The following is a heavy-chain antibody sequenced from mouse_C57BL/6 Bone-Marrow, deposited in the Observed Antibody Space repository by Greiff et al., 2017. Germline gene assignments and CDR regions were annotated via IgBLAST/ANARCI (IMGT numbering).Heavy chain of an antibody. J-gene: IGHJ2*01. CDR3: TTYYY. CDR2: IDPENGDT. Sequence: EVQLEQSGAELVRPGASVKLSCTASGYTFTDDYMHWVKQRPVQGLEWIGRIDPENGDTDYDSKFKGKATITADTSSNTAYLQLSSLTSEDAAVYYCTTYYYWGWGTALTVSS. CDR1: GYTFTDDY. V-gene: IGHV14-4*01.